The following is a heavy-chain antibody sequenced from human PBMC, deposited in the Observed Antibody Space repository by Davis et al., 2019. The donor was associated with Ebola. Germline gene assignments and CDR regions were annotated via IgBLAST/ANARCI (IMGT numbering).Heavy chain of an antibody. D-gene: IGHD3-16*01. V-gene: IGHV3-20*04. Sequence: GESLKISCAASGFTFDDYGMSWVRQAPGKGLEWVSGINWNGGSTGYADSVKGRFTISRDNAKNSLYLQMNSLRAEDTALYYCAKDKGGALRGIDYWGQGTLVTVSS. J-gene: IGHJ4*02. CDR3: AKDKGGALRGIDY. CDR1: GFTFDDYG. CDR2: INWNGGST.